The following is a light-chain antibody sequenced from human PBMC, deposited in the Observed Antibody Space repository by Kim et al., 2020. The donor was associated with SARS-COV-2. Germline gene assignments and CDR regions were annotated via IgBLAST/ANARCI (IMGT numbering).Light chain of an antibody. Sequence: SLSAGERATPSCGARRSVNTNLLWYQQKPGQPPRLLIYGASTRSTYIPARFTGSGSGTEFTLTTSSLQSEDFAVYYCQQYNNFRTFGQGTKVDIK. CDR2: GAS. V-gene: IGKV3-15*01. J-gene: IGKJ1*01. CDR3: QQYNNFRT. CDR1: RSVNTN.